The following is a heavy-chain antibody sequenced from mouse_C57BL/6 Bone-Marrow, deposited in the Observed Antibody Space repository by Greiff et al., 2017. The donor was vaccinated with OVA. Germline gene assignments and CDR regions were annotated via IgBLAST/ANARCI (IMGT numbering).Heavy chain of an antibody. J-gene: IGHJ1*03. V-gene: IGHV1-20*01. CDR2: INPYNGDT. CDR3: ARRALGRKYFDV. D-gene: IGHD4-1*01. CDR1: GYSFTGYF. Sequence: VHVKQSGPELVKPGDSVKISCKASGYSFTGYFMNWVMQSHGKSLEWIGRINPYNGDTFYNQKFKGKATLTVDKSSSTAHMELRSLTSEDSAVYYCARRALGRKYFDVWGTGTTVTVSS.